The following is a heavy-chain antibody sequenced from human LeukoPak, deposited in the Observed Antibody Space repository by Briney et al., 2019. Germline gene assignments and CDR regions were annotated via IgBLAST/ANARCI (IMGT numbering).Heavy chain of an antibody. CDR1: GGTFSSYA. CDR3: ATDRYGSGIDFDY. Sequence: SVKVSCKASGGTFSSYAISWVRQAPGQGLEWMGGIIPIFGTANYAQKFQGRVTMTEDTSTDTAYMELSSLRSEDTAVYYCATDRYGSGIDFDYWGQGTLVTVSS. V-gene: IGHV1-69*06. CDR2: IIPIFGTA. D-gene: IGHD3-10*01. J-gene: IGHJ4*02.